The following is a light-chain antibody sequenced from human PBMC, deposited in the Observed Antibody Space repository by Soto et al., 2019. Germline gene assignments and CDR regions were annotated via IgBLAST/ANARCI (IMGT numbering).Light chain of an antibody. Sequence: HSALTQPASLSGSPGQSISISCTGTSSDVGAYNFVSWYQQHPDKAPKLVIFDVNNRPSGVSNRFSGSKSGNTASLTISGLRAEDEADYYCASYTSISTYVFGTGTKVTVL. V-gene: IGLV2-14*01. J-gene: IGLJ1*01. CDR3: ASYTSISTYV. CDR2: DVN. CDR1: SSDVGAYNF.